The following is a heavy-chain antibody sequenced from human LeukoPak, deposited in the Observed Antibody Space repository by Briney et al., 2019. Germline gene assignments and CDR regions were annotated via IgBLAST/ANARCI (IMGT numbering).Heavy chain of an antibody. Sequence: AGGSLRLSCAASGFTFSSYEMNWVRQAPGKGLEWVSYISSSGSTIYYADSVKGRFTISRDNAKNSLYLQMNSLRAEDTAVYYCARGGVLRGPEHFDYWGQGTLVTVSS. CDR3: ARGGVLRGPEHFDY. CDR1: GFTFSSYE. J-gene: IGHJ4*02. CDR2: ISSSGSTI. D-gene: IGHD1-26*01. V-gene: IGHV3-48*03.